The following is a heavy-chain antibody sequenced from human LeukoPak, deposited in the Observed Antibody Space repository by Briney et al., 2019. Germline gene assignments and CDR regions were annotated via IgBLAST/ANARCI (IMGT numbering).Heavy chain of an antibody. J-gene: IGHJ4*02. D-gene: IGHD3-10*01. Sequence: GGSLRLSCVASGFTVSSYYVSWVRQAPGKGLEWVSAISGSGGSTYYADSVKGRFTISRDNSKNTLYLQMNSLRAEDTAVYYCAKSRAGSGFFDYWGQGTLVTVSS. CDR2: ISGSGGST. V-gene: IGHV3-23*01. CDR1: GFTVSSYY. CDR3: AKSRAGSGFFDY.